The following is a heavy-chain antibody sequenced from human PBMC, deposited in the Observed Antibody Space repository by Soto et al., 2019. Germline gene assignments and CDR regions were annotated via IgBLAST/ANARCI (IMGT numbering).Heavy chain of an antibody. J-gene: IGHJ5*02. Sequence: QVQLQESGPGLVKPSQTLSLTCTVSGGSISSGGYYWSWIRQHPGKGLEWIGYIYYNGRTYYNPSLKSRVTISVGTSKNQFSLKLTSVTAADTAVYYCARAYYDFWSGYFCWFDPWGQGTLVTVSS. CDR3: ARAYYDFWSGYFCWFDP. V-gene: IGHV4-31*03. CDR1: GGSISSGGYY. D-gene: IGHD3-3*01. CDR2: IYYNGRT.